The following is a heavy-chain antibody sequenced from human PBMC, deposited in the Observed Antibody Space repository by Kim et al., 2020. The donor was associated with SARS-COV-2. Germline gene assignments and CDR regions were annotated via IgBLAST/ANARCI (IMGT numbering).Heavy chain of an antibody. J-gene: IGHJ6*02. D-gene: IGHD1-26*01. CDR1: GFTFSSYA. V-gene: IGHV3-23*03. CDR2: IYSGGSST. Sequence: GGSLRLSCAASGFTFSSYAMSWVRQAPGKGLEWVSVIYSGGSSTYYADSVKGRFTISRDNSKNTLDLQMNSLRAEDTAVYYCAKDRVVGGEEGYYYYGMDVWGQGTTVTVSS. CDR3: AKDRVVGGEEGYYYYGMDV.